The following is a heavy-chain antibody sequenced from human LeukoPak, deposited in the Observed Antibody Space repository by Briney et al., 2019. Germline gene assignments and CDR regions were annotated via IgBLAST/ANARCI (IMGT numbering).Heavy chain of an antibody. V-gene: IGHV4-39*07. CDR1: GGSISSSSYY. D-gene: IGHD1-14*01. J-gene: IGHJ6*02. CDR3: ARGNHYYGLDV. CDR2: IYYSGST. Sequence: SETLSLTCTVSGGSISSSSYYWGWIRQPPGKGLEWIGSIYYSGSTYYNPSLKSRVTISVDTSKNQFSLKLSSVTAADTAVYHCARGNHYYGLDVWGQGTTVTVSS.